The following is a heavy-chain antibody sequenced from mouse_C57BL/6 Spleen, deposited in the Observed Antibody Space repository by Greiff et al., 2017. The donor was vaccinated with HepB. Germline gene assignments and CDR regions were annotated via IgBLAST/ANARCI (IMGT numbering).Heavy chain of an antibody. CDR1: GYAFSSSW. Sequence: QVQLQQSGPELVKPGASVKISCKASGYAFSSSWMNWVKQRPGKGLEWIGRIYPGDGDTNYNGKFKGKATLTADKSSSTAYMQLSSLTSEDSAVYFCASLDGDYPRFAYWGQGTLVTVSA. D-gene: IGHD2-13*01. CDR3: ASLDGDYPRFAY. J-gene: IGHJ3*01. V-gene: IGHV1-82*01. CDR2: IYPGDGDT.